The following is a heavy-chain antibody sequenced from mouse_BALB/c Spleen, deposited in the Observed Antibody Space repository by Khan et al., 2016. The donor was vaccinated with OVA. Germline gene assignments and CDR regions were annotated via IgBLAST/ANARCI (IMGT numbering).Heavy chain of an antibody. D-gene: IGHD3-3*01. Sequence: EVQLQESGPGLVKPSQSLSLTCTVTGYSITSDYAWNWIRQFPGNKLEWMGYISYSGSTSYTPSLKSRISITRDTSKNQLFLQLNSVPTEDTATYYCTGGRAYWGQGTLVTVSA. CDR1: GYSITSDYA. J-gene: IGHJ3*01. CDR3: TGGRAY. CDR2: ISYSGST. V-gene: IGHV3-2*02.